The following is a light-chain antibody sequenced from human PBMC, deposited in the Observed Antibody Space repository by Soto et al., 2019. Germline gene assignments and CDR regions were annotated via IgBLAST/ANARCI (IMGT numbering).Light chain of an antibody. CDR2: DAS. Sequence: EILLTQSPATLSLSPGERATLSCRASQSVSSYLAWYQQKPGQAPRLLIYDASNRATGIPARFSGSGSGTDFTLTISSLEPEDFAVYYCQQRSNWPTITFGHGTRLEIK. V-gene: IGKV3-11*01. J-gene: IGKJ5*01. CDR1: QSVSSY. CDR3: QQRSNWPTIT.